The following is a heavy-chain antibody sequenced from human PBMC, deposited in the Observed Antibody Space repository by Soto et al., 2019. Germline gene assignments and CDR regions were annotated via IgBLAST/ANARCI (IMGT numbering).Heavy chain of an antibody. CDR1: GYSFKNFG. D-gene: IGHD6-6*01. J-gene: IGHJ1*01. CDR2: IYPSDSRT. V-gene: IGHV5-51*01. Sequence: GYSFKNFGGGGVLQMGGKGLEWVAIIYPSDSRTISRPSFQGQVNISADKSISTAYLQWTSLKASDTAIYYCSKFKYSTSVRLLEHWGQGTPVTVSS. CDR3: SKFKYSTSVRLLEH.